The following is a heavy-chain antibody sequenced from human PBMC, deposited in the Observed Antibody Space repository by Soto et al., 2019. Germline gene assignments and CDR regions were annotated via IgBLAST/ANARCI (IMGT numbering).Heavy chain of an antibody. V-gene: IGHV4-59*01. D-gene: IGHD3-22*01. CDR1: GGSIGSYY. J-gene: IGHJ4*02. CDR2: IYYSGST. Sequence: SETLSLTCTVSGGSIGSYYRSWIRQPPGKGLEWIGYIYYSGSTNYNPSLKSRVTISVDTSKNQFSLKLSSVTAADTAVYYCARGYYDSSGPYGYWGQGTLVTVS. CDR3: ARGYYDSSGPYGY.